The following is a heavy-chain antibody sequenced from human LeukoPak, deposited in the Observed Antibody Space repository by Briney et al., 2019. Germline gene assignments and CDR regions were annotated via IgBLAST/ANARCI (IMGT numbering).Heavy chain of an antibody. D-gene: IGHD3-10*01. CDR3: EKDFGAPS. CDR2: ISGSGDNT. J-gene: IGHJ4*02. V-gene: IGHV3-23*01. Sequence: GGSLRLSCAASGFTFSSYGMSWVRQAPGKGLEWVSVISGSGDNTHYADSVQGRFTISRDNSKNTLYLQMNSLRAGDTAIYYCEKDFGAPSWGQGTLVTVSS. CDR1: GFTFSSYG.